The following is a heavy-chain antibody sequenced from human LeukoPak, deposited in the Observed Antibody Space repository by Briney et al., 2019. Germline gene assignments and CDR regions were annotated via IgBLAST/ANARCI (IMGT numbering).Heavy chain of an antibody. Sequence: SETLSLTCTVSGGSFSSGGYYWSWIRQPPGKGLEWIGYIYYSGSTNYNPSLKSRVTISVDTSKNQFSLKLSSVTAADTAVYYCARVYYDSSGWHFQHWGQGTLVTVSS. CDR3: ARVYYDSSGWHFQH. CDR1: GGSFSSGGYY. D-gene: IGHD3-22*01. J-gene: IGHJ1*01. V-gene: IGHV4-61*08. CDR2: IYYSGST.